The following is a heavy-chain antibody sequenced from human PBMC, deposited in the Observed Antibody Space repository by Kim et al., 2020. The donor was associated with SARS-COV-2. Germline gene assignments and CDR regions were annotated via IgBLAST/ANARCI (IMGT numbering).Heavy chain of an antibody. Sequence: SETLSLTCTVSGGSISSYYWSWIRQPPGKGLEWIGYIYYSGSTNYNPSLKSRVTISVDTSKNQFSLKLISVTAADTAVYYCSRQMGKGGYSYGTFDYWGQGTLVTVSS. CDR2: IYYSGST. J-gene: IGHJ4*02. D-gene: IGHD5-18*01. CDR3: SRQMGKGGYSYGTFDY. V-gene: IGHV4-59*08. CDR1: GGSISSYY.